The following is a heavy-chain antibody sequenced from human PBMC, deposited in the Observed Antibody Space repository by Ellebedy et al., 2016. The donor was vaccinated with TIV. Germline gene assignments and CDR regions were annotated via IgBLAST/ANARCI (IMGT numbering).Heavy chain of an antibody. J-gene: IGHJ5*02. Sequence: GESLKISCAASGFTFRSHEMTWVRQAPGKGLEWVSHISGSASTWYYADSVKGRFTISRDNTKNSLYLQMNSLRVDDTAMYYCARSYGARTSGPWGQGTLVTVS. CDR2: ISGSASTW. CDR3: ARSYGARTSGP. V-gene: IGHV3-48*03. CDR1: GFTFRSHE. D-gene: IGHD4-17*01.